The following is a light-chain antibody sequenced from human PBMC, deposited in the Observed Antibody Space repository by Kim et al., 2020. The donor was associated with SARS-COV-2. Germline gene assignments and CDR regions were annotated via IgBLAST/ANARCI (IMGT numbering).Light chain of an antibody. J-gene: IGLJ2*01. V-gene: IGLV2-14*01. CDR3: SSYSTTSTLV. CDR1: SSDVGGSNY. Sequence: QSALTQPASVSGSPGQSITISCSGTSSDVGGSNYVSWYQQHPGKAPKLMIYDVIKRPSRISTRFSGSRSANTASLTISGLQAEDEADYYCSSYSTTSTLVFGGGTQLTVL. CDR2: DVI.